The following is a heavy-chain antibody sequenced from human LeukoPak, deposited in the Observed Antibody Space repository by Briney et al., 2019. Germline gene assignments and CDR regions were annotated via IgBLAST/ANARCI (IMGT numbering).Heavy chain of an antibody. D-gene: IGHD1-26*01. CDR2: IRSKTDGGTI. CDR1: GFTFSNAW. Sequence: PGGSLRLSCAASGFTFSNAWMNWVRQAPGKGLGWVGRIRSKTDGGTIDYAAPVKGRFTISRDDSKNTLYLQMNSLKSEDTAVYYCTTGIVGALDYWGQGTLVTVSS. V-gene: IGHV3-15*01. CDR3: TTGIVGALDY. J-gene: IGHJ4*02.